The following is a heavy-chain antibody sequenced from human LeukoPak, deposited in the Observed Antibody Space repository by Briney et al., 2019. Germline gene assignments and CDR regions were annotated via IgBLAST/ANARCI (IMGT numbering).Heavy chain of an antibody. J-gene: IGHJ6*03. Sequence: SVKVSCKASGVTFSSYAISWVRQAPGQGLEWMGRIIPIFGTANYAQKFQGRVTITTDESTSTAYMELSSLRSEDTAVYYCARAIRSSYYYYYMDVWGKGTTVTASS. CDR3: ARAIRSSYYYYYMDV. D-gene: IGHD2-2*01. V-gene: IGHV1-69*05. CDR1: GVTFSSYA. CDR2: IIPIFGTA.